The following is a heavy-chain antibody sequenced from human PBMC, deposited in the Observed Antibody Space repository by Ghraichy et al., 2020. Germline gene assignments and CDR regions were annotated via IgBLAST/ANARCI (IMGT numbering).Heavy chain of an antibody. CDR2: ISGSGGST. CDR3: VRTRWGIAARPDPDY. V-gene: IGHV3-23*01. D-gene: IGHD6-6*01. CDR1: GFTFSSYA. Sequence: LSLTCAASGFTFSSYAMSWVRQAPGKGLEWVSAISGSGGSTYYADSVKGRFTISRDNSKNTLYLQMNSLRAEDTAVYYCVRTRWGIAARPDPDYWGQGTLVTVSS. J-gene: IGHJ4*02.